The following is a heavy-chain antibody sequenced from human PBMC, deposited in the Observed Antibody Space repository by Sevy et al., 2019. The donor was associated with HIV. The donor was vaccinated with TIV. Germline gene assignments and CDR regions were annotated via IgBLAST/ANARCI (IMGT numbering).Heavy chain of an antibody. V-gene: IGHV3-23*01. CDR3: AKAFGGGSGRNYDAFDI. Sequence: GGSLRLSCAASGFTFSSYAMSWVRQAPGKGLEWVSAISGSGGSTYYADSVKGPFTISRDNSKNTLYLQMNSLRAEDTAVYYCAKAFGGGSGRNYDAFDIWGQGTMVTVSS. D-gene: IGHD4-4*01. CDR1: GFTFSSYA. CDR2: ISGSGGST. J-gene: IGHJ3*02.